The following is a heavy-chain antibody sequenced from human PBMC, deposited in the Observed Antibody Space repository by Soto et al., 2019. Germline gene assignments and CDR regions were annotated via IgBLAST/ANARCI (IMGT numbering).Heavy chain of an antibody. V-gene: IGHV3-23*01. Sequence: GGSLRLSCAASGFTFSSYAMSWVRQAPGKGLEWVSAISGSGGSTYYADSVKGRFTISRDNSKNTLYLQMNSLRAEDTAVYYCANALWFGESYPYYYGMDVWGQGTTVTVYS. J-gene: IGHJ6*02. D-gene: IGHD3-10*01. CDR2: ISGSGGST. CDR1: GFTFSSYA. CDR3: ANALWFGESYPYYYGMDV.